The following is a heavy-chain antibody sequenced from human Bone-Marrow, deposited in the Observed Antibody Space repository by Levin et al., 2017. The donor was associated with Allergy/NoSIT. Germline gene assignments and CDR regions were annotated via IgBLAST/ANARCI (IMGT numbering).Heavy chain of an antibody. J-gene: IGHJ4*02. CDR1: GFTFSSYG. V-gene: IGHV3-33*06. Sequence: GGSLRLSCAASGFTFSSYGMHWVRQAPGKGLEWVALIWYDGTNKYYADSVKGRFTISRDNSKNTLYLQMNSLRVEDTAVYYCAKLPTGSEDYWTFAHFDNWGQGALVTVSS. CDR2: IWYDGTNK. D-gene: IGHD1-1*01. CDR3: AKLPTGSEDYWTFAHFDN.